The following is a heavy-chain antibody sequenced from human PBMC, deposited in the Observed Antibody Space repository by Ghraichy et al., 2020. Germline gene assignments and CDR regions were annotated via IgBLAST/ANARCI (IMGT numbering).Heavy chain of an antibody. D-gene: IGHD2-2*01. CDR2: VNSDGSIT. CDR3: ARLPTGVVARRPGY. V-gene: IGHV3-74*03. CDR1: GFTFSTYW. Sequence: LSLTCAASGFTFSTYWMHWVRQAPGKGPVWVSCVNSDGSITKYADSVKGRFTISRDNAKNTVSLQMNSLRGEDTAVYYCARLPTGVVARRPGYWGQGTMVTVAS. J-gene: IGHJ4*02.